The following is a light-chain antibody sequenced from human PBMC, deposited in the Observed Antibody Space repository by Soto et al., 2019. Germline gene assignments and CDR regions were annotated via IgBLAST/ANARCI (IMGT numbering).Light chain of an antibody. CDR3: QQYGSSPPT. CDR1: QRVSSNY. J-gene: IGKJ1*01. CDR2: GAS. Sequence: ESVLIQAPGTLSLSPGERATVSCRASQRVSSNYLAWYQQKPGQAPRLLIYGASNRATGIPDRFSGSGSGTDFTLTISRLEPEDFAVYYCQQYGSSPPTFGQGTKVDI. V-gene: IGKV3-20*01.